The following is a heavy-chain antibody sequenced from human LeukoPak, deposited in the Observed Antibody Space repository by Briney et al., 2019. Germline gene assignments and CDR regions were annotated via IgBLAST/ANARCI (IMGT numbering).Heavy chain of an antibody. D-gene: IGHD3-10*01. J-gene: IGHJ4*02. CDR2: ISDGGGT. V-gene: IGHV3-66*01. CDR1: GFSVSNNY. Sequence: GGSLRLSCAASGFSVSNNYMTWVRQAPGKGLEWVSVISDGGGTFYADSVKGRFTISRDNFKNTLYLQMNSLRADDTAVYYCARAFQYGSGTHPFSLWGQGTLVTVSS. CDR3: ARAFQYGSGTHPFSL.